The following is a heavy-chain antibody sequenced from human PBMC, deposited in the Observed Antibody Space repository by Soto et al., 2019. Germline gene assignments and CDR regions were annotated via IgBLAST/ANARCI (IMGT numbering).Heavy chain of an antibody. CDR1: GGTFNNYP. J-gene: IGHJ6*02. Sequence: EASVKVSCKASGGTFNNYPITWVRQAPGEGLEWMGGSIPIFGTANYAQKFQGRVTISVDESTSTAYMELSSLRSEDTAVYYCARGRGYSGDDHYYYFDMDVWGQGTTVPVSS. V-gene: IGHV1-69*13. D-gene: IGHD5-12*01. CDR2: SIPIFGTA. CDR3: ARGRGYSGDDHYYYFDMDV.